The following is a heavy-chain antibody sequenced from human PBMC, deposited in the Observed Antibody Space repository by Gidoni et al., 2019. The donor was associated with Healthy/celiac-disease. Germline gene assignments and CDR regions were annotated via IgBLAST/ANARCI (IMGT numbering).Heavy chain of an antibody. J-gene: IGHJ4*02. CDR1: GFTFSSYA. Sequence: QVQLVESGGGVVQPGRSLRLSCAASGFTFSSYAMHWVRQAPGKGLEWVAVISYDGSNKYYADSVKGRFTISRDNSKNTLYLQMNSLRAEDTAVYYCARGTYYYDSSGHAGFDYWGQGTLVTVSS. CDR3: ARGTYYYDSSGHAGFDY. CDR2: ISYDGSNK. D-gene: IGHD3-22*01. V-gene: IGHV3-30-3*01.